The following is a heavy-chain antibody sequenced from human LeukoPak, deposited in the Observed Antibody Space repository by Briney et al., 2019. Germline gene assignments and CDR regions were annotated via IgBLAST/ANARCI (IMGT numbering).Heavy chain of an antibody. CDR1: GGSISSSNYY. Sequence: SETLSLTCTVSGGSISSSNYYWGWIRQPPGKGLEWIGEINHSGSTNYNPSLKSRVTISVDTSKNQFSLKLTSVTAADTAVYYCARASVAAHRTYYYYMDVWGKGTTVTISS. V-gene: IGHV4-39*07. CDR2: INHSGST. D-gene: IGHD6-19*01. J-gene: IGHJ6*03. CDR3: ARASVAAHRTYYYYMDV.